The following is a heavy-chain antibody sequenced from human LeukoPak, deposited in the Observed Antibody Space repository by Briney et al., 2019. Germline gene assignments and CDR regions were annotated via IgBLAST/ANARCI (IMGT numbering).Heavy chain of an antibody. CDR2: ISSSGSTI. CDR3: ARATSYNYDSSGMDP. CDR1: GFTFSDYY. Sequence: PGGSLRLSCAASGFTFSDYYMSWIRQAPGKGLEWVSYISSSGSTIYYADSVKGRFTISRDNAKNSLYLQMNSLRAEDTAVYYCARATSYNYDSSGMDPWGQGTLVTVSS. J-gene: IGHJ5*02. V-gene: IGHV3-11*04. D-gene: IGHD3-22*01.